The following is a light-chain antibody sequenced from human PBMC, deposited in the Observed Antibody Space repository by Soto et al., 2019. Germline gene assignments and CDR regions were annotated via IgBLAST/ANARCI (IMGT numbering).Light chain of an antibody. CDR2: GAS. V-gene: IGKV3-20*01. J-gene: IGKJ1*01. CDR3: QYYDTSRT. CDR1: QDVAGTY. Sequence: PGERATLSCRASQDVAGTYLAWYQQKPGQAPRLLIYGASGRAAGVAERFSGSGSGTQFTLTISRLEPEDFAVYYCQYYDTSRTFAQGTRVEI.